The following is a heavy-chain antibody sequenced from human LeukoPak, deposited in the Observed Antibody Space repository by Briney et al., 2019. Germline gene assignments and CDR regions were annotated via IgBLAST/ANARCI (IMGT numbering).Heavy chain of an antibody. CDR2: IYTSGST. V-gene: IGHV4-4*07. D-gene: IGHD2-15*01. Sequence: SETLSLTCTVSGGSISSYYWSWIRQPAGKGLEWIGRIYTSGSTNYNPSLKSRVTMLVDTSKNQFSLKLSSVTAADTAVYYCARDFVDCSGGSCFSNWFDPWGQGTLVTVSS. CDR1: GGSISSYY. J-gene: IGHJ5*02. CDR3: ARDFVDCSGGSCFSNWFDP.